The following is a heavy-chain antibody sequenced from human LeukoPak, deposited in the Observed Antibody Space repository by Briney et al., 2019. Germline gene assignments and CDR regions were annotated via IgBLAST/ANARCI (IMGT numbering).Heavy chain of an antibody. V-gene: IGHV3-23*01. CDR1: GFTFSSFT. D-gene: IGHD2-21*02. CDR3: TKRRPTGSVTVDEY. Sequence: GGSLRLSCTTSGFTFSSFTMSWVRQTPEKGLEWDATVNYNSANKWHADSVKGRFTISRDNSKNTLYLQMHSLRVDDTALYYCTKRRPTGSVTVDEYWGQGALVTVSS. J-gene: IGHJ4*02. CDR2: VNYNSANK.